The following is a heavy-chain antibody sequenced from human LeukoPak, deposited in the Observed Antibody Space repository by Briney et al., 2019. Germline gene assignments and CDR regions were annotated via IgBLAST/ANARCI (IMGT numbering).Heavy chain of an antibody. V-gene: IGHV4-34*01. D-gene: IGHD3-10*01. J-gene: IGHJ5*02. CDR2: INYSGST. CDR3: ARAPSWYYGSGSQNSFDP. CDR1: GASFSGFY. Sequence: PSETLSLTCAVHGASFSGFYWSWILQPPGKGLEWIGEINYSGSTNYNPSLKSRVTISLDTSKNQFSLKLSSVTAADTAVYYCARAPSWYYGSGSQNSFDPWGQGTLVTVSS.